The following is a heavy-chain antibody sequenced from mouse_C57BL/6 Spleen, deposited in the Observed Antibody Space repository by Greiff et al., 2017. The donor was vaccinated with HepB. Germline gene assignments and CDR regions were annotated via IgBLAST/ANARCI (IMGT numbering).Heavy chain of an antibody. D-gene: IGHD1-1*01. CDR2: ISYDGSN. J-gene: IGHJ2*01. CDR1: GYSITSGYY. Sequence: EVQLQESGPGLVKPSQSLSLTCSVTGYSITSGYYWNWIRQFPGNKLEWMGYISYDGSNNYNPSLKNLIAITRDTSKNQSFLKLNSVTTEDTATYYCSRDPHYYGSSFDYWGQGTTLTVSS. V-gene: IGHV3-6*01. CDR3: SRDPHYYGSSFDY.